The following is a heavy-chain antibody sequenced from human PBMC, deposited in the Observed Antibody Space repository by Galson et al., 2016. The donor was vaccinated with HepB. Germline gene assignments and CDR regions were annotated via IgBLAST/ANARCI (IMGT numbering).Heavy chain of an antibody. V-gene: IGHV3-48*02. J-gene: IGHJ4*02. CDR1: GFTFNTYA. D-gene: IGHD3/OR15-3a*01. Sequence: SLRLSCAASGFTFNTYAFNWVRQAPGKGLEWLSYINSRGDTTYYGDSLKGRFTTSRDNAKNSLYLEMNSLTDDDKAIYYCATFVGLGGSGWGQGTLVTVSS. CDR2: INSRGDTT. CDR3: ATFVGLGGSG.